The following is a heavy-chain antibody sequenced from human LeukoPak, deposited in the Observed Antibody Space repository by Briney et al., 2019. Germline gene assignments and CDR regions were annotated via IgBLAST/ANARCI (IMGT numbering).Heavy chain of an antibody. V-gene: IGHV3-23*01. CDR2: ISGSGGST. Sequence: GGSLRLSCAASGFTFSSYAMSWVRQAPGKGLEWVSAISGSGGSTYHADSVKGRFTISRDNSKNTLYLQMNSLRAEDTAVYYCAKDRYYDSSGYKYFQHWGQGTLVTVSS. J-gene: IGHJ1*01. CDR3: AKDRYYDSSGYKYFQH. CDR1: GFTFSSYA. D-gene: IGHD3-22*01.